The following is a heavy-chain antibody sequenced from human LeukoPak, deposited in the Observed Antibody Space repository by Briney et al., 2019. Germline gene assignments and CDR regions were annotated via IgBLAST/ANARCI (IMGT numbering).Heavy chain of an antibody. CDR1: GYTFTSYA. CDR2: ISAYNGNT. V-gene: IGHV1-18*04. CDR3: ARWGIWFGESPSLDY. J-gene: IGHJ4*02. D-gene: IGHD3-10*01. Sequence: GASVKVSCKASGYTFTSYAIHWVRQAPGQGLEWMGWISAYNGNTNYAQKLQGRVTMTTDTSTSTAYMELRSLRSDDTAVYYCARWGIWFGESPSLDYWGQGTLVTVSS.